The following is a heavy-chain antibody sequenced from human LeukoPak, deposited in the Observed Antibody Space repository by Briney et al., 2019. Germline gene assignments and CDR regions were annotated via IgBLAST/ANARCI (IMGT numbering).Heavy chain of an antibody. Sequence: PGGSLRLSCAASGFTFSLYSMNWVRQAPGKGLEWVSYITSGSSTTYYADSVRGRFTISRDNAKNSLFLQMNSLRAEDTAVYYCARVGELDSFDYWGQGTLVTVSS. CDR2: ITSGSSTT. J-gene: IGHJ4*02. D-gene: IGHD3-16*01. CDR3: ARVGELDSFDY. V-gene: IGHV3-48*01. CDR1: GFTFSLYS.